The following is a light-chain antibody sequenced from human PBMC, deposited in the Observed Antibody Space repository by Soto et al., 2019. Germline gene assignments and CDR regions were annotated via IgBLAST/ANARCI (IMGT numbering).Light chain of an antibody. Sequence: EIVLTQSPATLSLSPGEIATLSCRASQSVSSSLAWYQQKPGQAPRLLIYDASNRATGIPIRFSGSGSGTDFTLTISSLDPEDFAVYYCQQRSNXPGTFDQGTKV. CDR1: QSVSSS. V-gene: IGKV3-11*01. CDR2: DAS. J-gene: IGKJ1*01. CDR3: QQRSNXPGT.